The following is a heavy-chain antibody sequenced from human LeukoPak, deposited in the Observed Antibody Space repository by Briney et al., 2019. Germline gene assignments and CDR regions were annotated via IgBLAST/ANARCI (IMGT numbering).Heavy chain of an antibody. CDR2: IYDSGST. D-gene: IGHD3-16*01. CDR1: GGSVNSGNYY. Sequence: SDTLSLTCTVSGGSVNSGNYYWSWIRQPPGKGLEWIGYIYDSGSTKYNPSLKSRVTISEDTSKNQFSLKLRFVTAADTAVYYCARAPEVYVSTSYGGGWLDPWGQGIRVTVSS. CDR3: ARAPEVYVSTSYGGGWLDP. V-gene: IGHV4-61*01. J-gene: IGHJ5*02.